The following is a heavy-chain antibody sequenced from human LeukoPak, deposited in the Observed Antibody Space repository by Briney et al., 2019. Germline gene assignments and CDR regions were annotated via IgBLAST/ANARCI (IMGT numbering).Heavy chain of an antibody. D-gene: IGHD2-15*01. V-gene: IGHV3-30*04. CDR2: ISSDGSNK. CDR1: GFTFSTYA. J-gene: IGHJ4*02. CDR3: ASGPYCRGGTCYLPFDY. Sequence: SGRSLRLSCAASGFTFSTYAMHRVRQAPGKGLEWVAVISSDGSNKYYGDSVKGRFTISRDNSRNTLYVQMNSLRAEDTAVYYCASGPYCRGGTCYLPFDYWGQGTLVTVSS.